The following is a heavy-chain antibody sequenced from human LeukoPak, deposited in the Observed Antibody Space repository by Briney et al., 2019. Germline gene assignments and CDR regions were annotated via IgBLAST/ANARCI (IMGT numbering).Heavy chain of an antibody. CDR3: ARQTTVTKPIDY. Sequence: GESLKISCKGSGCSFTHYWIAWVRQMPGKGLEWMGIIYPGDSDTRYSPSFQGQVTISADKSISAAYLQWNSLKASDTAMYYCARQTTVTKPIDYWGQGTLVTVSS. D-gene: IGHD4-17*01. J-gene: IGHJ4*02. CDR2: IYPGDSDT. CDR1: GCSFTHYW. V-gene: IGHV5-51*01.